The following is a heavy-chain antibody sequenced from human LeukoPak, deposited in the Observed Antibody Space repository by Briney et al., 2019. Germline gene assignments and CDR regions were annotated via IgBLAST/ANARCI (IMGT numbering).Heavy chain of an antibody. V-gene: IGHV1-69*13. D-gene: IGHD3-22*01. CDR1: GGTFSSYA. J-gene: IGHJ3*02. CDR2: IIPIFGTA. CDR3: ARRDSWADAFDI. Sequence: SVKVSCKASGGTFSSYAISWVRQAPGQGLEWMGGIIPIFGTANYEQKFQGRVTITADESTSTAYMELSSLRSEDTAVYYCARRDSWADAFDIWGQGTMVTVSS.